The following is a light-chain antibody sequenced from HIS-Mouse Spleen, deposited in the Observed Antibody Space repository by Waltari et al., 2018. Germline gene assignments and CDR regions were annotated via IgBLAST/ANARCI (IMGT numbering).Light chain of an antibody. CDR3: YSTDSSGDHRV. V-gene: IGLV3-10*01. J-gene: IGLJ2*01. CDR1: ALPKKY. Sequence: YGLTQQPPVPVSPGQTARITCPGDALPKKYAYWYQQKSGQAPVLVFYEDSKRPSGIPERFSGSSSGTMATLTISGAQVEDEADYYCYSTDSSGDHRVFGGGTKLTVL. CDR2: EDS.